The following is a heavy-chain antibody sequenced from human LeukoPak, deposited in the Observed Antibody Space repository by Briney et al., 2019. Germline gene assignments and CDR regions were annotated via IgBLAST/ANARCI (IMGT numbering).Heavy chain of an antibody. CDR3: ARVVPALYGMDV. Sequence: GRSLRLSCAASGFTFSTYAMHWVRQAPGKGLEWVAVISYDGSNKYYADSVKGRFTISRDNSKNTLYLQMNSLRAEDTAVYYCARVVPALYGMDVWGQGTTVTVSS. J-gene: IGHJ6*02. D-gene: IGHD2-2*01. CDR2: ISYDGSNK. V-gene: IGHV3-30-3*01. CDR1: GFTFSTYA.